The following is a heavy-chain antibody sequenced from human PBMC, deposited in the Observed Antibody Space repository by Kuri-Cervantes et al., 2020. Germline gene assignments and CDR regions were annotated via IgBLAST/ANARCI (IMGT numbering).Heavy chain of an antibody. J-gene: IGHJ4*02. CDR3: AKDHEYSSSSSGSFFDY. CDR1: GFTFSSYS. D-gene: IGHD6-6*01. Sequence: GESLKISCAASGFTFSSYSMNWVRQAPGKGLEWVSYISSSSSTIYYADSVKGRFTISRDNSKNTLYLQMNSLRAEDTAVYYCAKDHEYSSSSSGSFFDYWGQGTLVTVSS. V-gene: IGHV3-48*01. CDR2: ISSSSSTI.